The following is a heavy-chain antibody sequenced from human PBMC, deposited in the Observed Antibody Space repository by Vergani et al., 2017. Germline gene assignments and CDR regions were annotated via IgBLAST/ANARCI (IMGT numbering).Heavy chain of an antibody. CDR3: ARAAALRYFDWLIIDIDGGNWFDP. Sequence: QVQLVQSGAEVKKPGASVKVSCKASGYTFTSYDINWVRQATGQGLEWMGWMNPNSGNTGYAQKFQGRVTMTRNTSISTAYMELSSLRSEDTAVYYCARAAALRYFDWLIIDIDGGNWFDPWGQGTLVTVSS. V-gene: IGHV1-8*01. J-gene: IGHJ5*02. CDR2: MNPNSGNT. CDR1: GYTFTSYD. D-gene: IGHD3-9*01.